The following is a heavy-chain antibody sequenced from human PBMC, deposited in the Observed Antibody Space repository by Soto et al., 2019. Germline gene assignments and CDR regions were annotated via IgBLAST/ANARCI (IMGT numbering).Heavy chain of an antibody. CDR2: IYYACTT. D-gene: IGHD2-2*01. J-gene: IGHJ4*02. CDR1: DGSLSTNY. CDR3: ARLGAFYQATDS. V-gene: IGHV4-59*08. Sequence: QVQLQESGPALVKPSETLSLSCTVSDGSLSTNYWSWIRQPQGKGLGWIGNIYYACTTTSNPSLQSPVSIALVTSKNEVSLNLTSVTAADTAVYFCARLGAFYQATDSWCQGTLFTVS.